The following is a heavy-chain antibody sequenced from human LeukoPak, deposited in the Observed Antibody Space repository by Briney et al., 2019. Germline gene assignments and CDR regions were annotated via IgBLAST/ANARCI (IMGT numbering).Heavy chain of an antibody. CDR1: GFTFSSYW. CDR3: AAPLRDSSGLGPF. Sequence: PGGSLRLSCAASGFTFSSYWMSWVRQAPGKGLEWVANIKQDGSEKYYVDSVKGRFTISRDNAKNSLYLQMNSLRAEDTAVYYCAAPLRDSSGLGPFWGQGTLVTVSS. D-gene: IGHD3-22*01. V-gene: IGHV3-7*01. CDR2: IKQDGSEK. J-gene: IGHJ4*02.